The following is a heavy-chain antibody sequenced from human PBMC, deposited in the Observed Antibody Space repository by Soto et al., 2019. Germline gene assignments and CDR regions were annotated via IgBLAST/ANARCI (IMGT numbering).Heavy chain of an antibody. Sequence: PGGSLRLSCAASGFTFSSYAMHWVRQATGKGLEWVAVISYDGSNKYYADSVKGRFTISRDNSKNTLYLQMNSLRAEDTAVYYCARDRLKSYSSSSGGCDYWGQGTLVTVSS. J-gene: IGHJ4*02. CDR3: ARDRLKSYSSSSGGCDY. V-gene: IGHV3-30-3*01. CDR1: GFTFSSYA. D-gene: IGHD6-6*01. CDR2: ISYDGSNK.